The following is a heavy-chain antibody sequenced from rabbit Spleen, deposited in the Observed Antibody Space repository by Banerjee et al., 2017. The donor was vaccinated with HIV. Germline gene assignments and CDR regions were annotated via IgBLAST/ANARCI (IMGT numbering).Heavy chain of an antibody. J-gene: IGHJ4*01. Sequence: QSLEESGGDLVKPGASLTLTCTASGFSFSNKAVMCWVRQAPGKGLEWIACINAITGKAVYANWAKGRFTISKTSSTTVTLQMTSLTAADTATYFCTRGNAGYVGVGYVGYYFKLWGQGTLVTVS. V-gene: IGHV1S40*01. D-gene: IGHD4-2*01. CDR3: TRGNAGYVGVGYVGYYFKL. CDR1: GFSFSNKAV. CDR2: INAITGKA.